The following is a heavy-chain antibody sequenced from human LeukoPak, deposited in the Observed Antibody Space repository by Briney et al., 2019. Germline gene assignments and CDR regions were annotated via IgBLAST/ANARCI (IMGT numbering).Heavy chain of an antibody. V-gene: IGHV3-21*01. Sequence: SGGSLRLSCAASGFTFSRYSMNWVRQAPGKGLEWVSSISSGSSYIYYADSVKGRFTISRDNAKNSLYLQMNSLRAEDTAVYYCARDLNASHPYYDFWSGYWGYYYYYMDVWGKGTTVTVSS. J-gene: IGHJ6*03. D-gene: IGHD3-3*01. CDR2: ISSGSSYI. CDR1: GFTFSRYS. CDR3: ARDLNASHPYYDFWSGYWGYYYYYMDV.